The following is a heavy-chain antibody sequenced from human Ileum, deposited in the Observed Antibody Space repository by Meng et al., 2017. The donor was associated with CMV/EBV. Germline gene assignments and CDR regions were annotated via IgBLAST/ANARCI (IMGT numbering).Heavy chain of an antibody. CDR1: GGSFSGYY. J-gene: IGHJ4*02. Sequence: CAIYGGSFSGYYWSWIRQPPGKGLEWIGEINHSGSTNYNPSLKSRVTISVDTSKNQFSLKLSSVTAADTAVYYCARVTYYYGSGIDYWGQGTLVTVSS. CDR3: ARVTYYYGSGIDY. CDR2: INHSGST. V-gene: IGHV4-34*01. D-gene: IGHD3-10*01.